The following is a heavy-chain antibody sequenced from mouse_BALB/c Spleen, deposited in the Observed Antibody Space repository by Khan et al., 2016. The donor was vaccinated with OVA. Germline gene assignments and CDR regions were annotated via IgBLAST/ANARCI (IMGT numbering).Heavy chain of an antibody. CDR2: VSYGGNT. CDR3: AREDPMITTWFAY. V-gene: IGHV5-6-5*01. CDR1: GFTFSSYA. J-gene: IGHJ3*01. Sequence: EVQLVESGGGLVKPGGSLKLSCAVSGFTFSSYAMSWVRQTPERRLEWVASVSYGGNTFYPDTVKGRFTISRDNARNIMYLQMSSLRSEDTAMYXCAREDPMITTWFAYWGQGTLVTVSA. D-gene: IGHD2-4*01.